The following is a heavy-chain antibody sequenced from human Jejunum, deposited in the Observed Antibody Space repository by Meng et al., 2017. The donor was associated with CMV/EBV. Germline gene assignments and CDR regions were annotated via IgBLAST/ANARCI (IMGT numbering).Heavy chain of an antibody. CDR1: FSDYY. J-gene: IGHJ6*02. CDR3: ARSVTTTDFDYYYGMDV. D-gene: IGHD5-12*01. CDR2: ISNTGGNI. Sequence: FSDYYMTWRRQAPGKGLEWISYISNTGGNISYADSVKGRFTISRDNANNSLYLHMNSLRVEDTAVYYCARSVTTTDFDYYYGMDVWGQGTTVTVSS. V-gene: IGHV3-11*04.